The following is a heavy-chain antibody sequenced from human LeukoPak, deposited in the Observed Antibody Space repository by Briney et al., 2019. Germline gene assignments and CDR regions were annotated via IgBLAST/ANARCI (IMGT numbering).Heavy chain of an antibody. D-gene: IGHD5-24*01. Sequence: GRSLRLSCAASGFTFSSYGMHWVRQAPGKGLEWVAVIWYDGSNKYYADSVKGRFTISRDNSKNTLYLQMNSLRAEDTAVYYCARDKEILHRRDGCNYVGGFDYWGQGTLVTVSS. CDR1: GFTFSSYG. V-gene: IGHV3-33*01. CDR2: IWYDGSNK. CDR3: ARDKEILHRRDGCNYVGGFDY. J-gene: IGHJ4*02.